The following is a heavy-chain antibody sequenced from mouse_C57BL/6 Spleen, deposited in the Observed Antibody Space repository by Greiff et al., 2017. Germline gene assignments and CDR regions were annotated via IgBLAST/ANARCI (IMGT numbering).Heavy chain of an antibody. D-gene: IGHD2-3*01. V-gene: IGHV1-61*01. J-gene: IGHJ1*03. CDR3: ARVYSVYFDV. Sequence: VQLQQPGAELVRPGSSVKLSCKASGYTFTSYWMDWVKQRPGQGLEWIGNISPSDSETHYNQKFTGKATLTADTSSNTAYMQLRSLTSEDSAIYDDARVYSVYFDVWGTGTSVTVSS. CDR2: ISPSDSET. CDR1: GYTFTSYW.